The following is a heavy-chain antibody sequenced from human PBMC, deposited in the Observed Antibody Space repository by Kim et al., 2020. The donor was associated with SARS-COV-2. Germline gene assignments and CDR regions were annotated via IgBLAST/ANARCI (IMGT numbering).Heavy chain of an antibody. Sequence: ASVKVSCKASGYIFRNYGINWIRQAPGQGLEWMGWISPYNGKMNSTEKLQGGLIMTTDTSTNTAYMELRSLGSGDTAVYYCAKDKRATPGIPAAWGQGTRVTVSS. CDR3: AKDKRATPGIPAA. D-gene: IGHD6-13*01. V-gene: IGHV1-18*01. CDR1: GYIFRNYG. J-gene: IGHJ5*02. CDR2: ISPYNGKM.